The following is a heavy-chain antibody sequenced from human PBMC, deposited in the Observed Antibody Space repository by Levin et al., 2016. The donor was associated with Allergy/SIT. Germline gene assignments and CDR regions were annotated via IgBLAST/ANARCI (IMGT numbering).Heavy chain of an antibody. CDR1: GFSFTNSR. Sequence: GGSLRLSCVASGFSFTNSRMNWVRQAPGKGLEWVSSITPRGDFIYYADSLRGRFTISRDNAKNSLYLQMNSLKAEDTAFYYCAKVSHIEDASPEFFDYWGRGTLVTVSS. CDR3: AKVSHIEDASPEFFDY. V-gene: IGHV3-21*04. D-gene: IGHD3-10*01. J-gene: IGHJ4*02. CDR2: ITPRGDFI.